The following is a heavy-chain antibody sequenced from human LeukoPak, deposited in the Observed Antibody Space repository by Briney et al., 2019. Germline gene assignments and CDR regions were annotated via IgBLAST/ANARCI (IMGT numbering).Heavy chain of an antibody. CDR1: GGSISSGGYY. CDR3: ARDKLSESITIFGVVIRTYYGMDV. Sequence: SETLSLTCAVSGGSISSGGYYWSWIRQHPGKGLEWIGYIYYSGSTYYNPSLKSRVTISVDTSKNQFSLKLSSVTAADTAVYYCARDKLSESITIFGVVIRTYYGMDVWGQGTTVTVSS. J-gene: IGHJ6*02. CDR2: IYYSGST. D-gene: IGHD3-3*01. V-gene: IGHV4-31*11.